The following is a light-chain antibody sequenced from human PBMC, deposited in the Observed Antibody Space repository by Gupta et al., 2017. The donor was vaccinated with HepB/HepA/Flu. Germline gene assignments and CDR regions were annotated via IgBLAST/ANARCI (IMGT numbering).Light chain of an antibody. Sequence: QSVLTQPPSVSGAPGQRVTISCTGSSSNIGAGYDVHWYQQLPGTAPKPLIYGNSNRPSGVPDRFSGSKSGTSASLAITGLQAEDEADYYCQSYDSSLSGPHGVFGGGTKLTVL. V-gene: IGLV1-40*01. CDR1: SSNIGAGYD. CDR2: GNS. J-gene: IGLJ2*01. CDR3: QSYDSSLSGPHGV.